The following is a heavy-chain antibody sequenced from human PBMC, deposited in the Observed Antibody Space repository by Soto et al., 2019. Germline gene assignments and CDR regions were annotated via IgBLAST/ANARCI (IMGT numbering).Heavy chain of an antibody. CDR1: GFTFSSYA. J-gene: IGHJ6*02. Sequence: GGSLRLSCAASGFTFSSYAMSWVRQAPGKGLEWVSAISGSGGSTYYADSVKGRFTIFRDNSKNTLYLQMNSLRAEDTAVYYCAKDRLYCSSTSCYLGGMDVWGQGTTVTVSS. V-gene: IGHV3-23*01. D-gene: IGHD2-2*01. CDR2: ISGSGGST. CDR3: AKDRLYCSSTSCYLGGMDV.